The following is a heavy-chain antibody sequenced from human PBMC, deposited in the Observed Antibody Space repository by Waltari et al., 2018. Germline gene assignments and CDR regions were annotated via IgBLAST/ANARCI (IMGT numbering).Heavy chain of an antibody. D-gene: IGHD2-15*01. Sequence: EVQLVESGGGLVQPGGSLRLSCAASGFTFSSSWMSWVRQAPGKGLEWVANIKQDGSEKYYVDSVKGRFTISRDNAKNSLYLQMNSLRAEDTAVYYCARLKLLPSGGWFDPWGQGTLVTVSS. V-gene: IGHV3-7*01. CDR2: IKQDGSEK. CDR1: GFTFSSSW. J-gene: IGHJ5*02. CDR3: ARLKLLPSGGWFDP.